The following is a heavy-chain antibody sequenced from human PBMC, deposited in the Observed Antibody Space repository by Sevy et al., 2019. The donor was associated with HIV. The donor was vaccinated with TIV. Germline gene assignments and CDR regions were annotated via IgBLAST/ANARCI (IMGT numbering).Heavy chain of an antibody. CDR2: ISGSGGST. V-gene: IGHV3-23*01. CDR1: GFTFSSYA. D-gene: IGHD6-13*01. CDR3: AKVGTVAAAGLRPDGRESDPLSYHFDY. J-gene: IGHJ4*02. Sequence: GGSLRLSCAASGFTFSSYAMSWVRQAPGKGLEWVSAISGSGGSTYYADSVKGRFTISRDNSKNTLYLQMNSLRAEDTAVYYCAKVGTVAAAGLRPDGRESDPLSYHFDYWGQGTLVTVSS.